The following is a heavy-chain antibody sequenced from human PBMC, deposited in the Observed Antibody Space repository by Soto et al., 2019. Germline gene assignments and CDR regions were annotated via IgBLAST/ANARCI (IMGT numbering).Heavy chain of an antibody. J-gene: IGHJ6*02. CDR1: GGSISSYY. V-gene: IGHV4-59*01. D-gene: IGHD6-13*01. CDR3: ARSQGIAAAPMSYYYYGMDV. CDR2: IYYSGST. Sequence: SETLSLTCTVSGGSISSYYWSWIRQPPGKGLERIGYIYYSGSTNYNPSLKSRVTISVDTSKNQFSLKLSSVTAADTAVYYCARSQGIAAAPMSYYYYGMDVWGQGTTVTVSS.